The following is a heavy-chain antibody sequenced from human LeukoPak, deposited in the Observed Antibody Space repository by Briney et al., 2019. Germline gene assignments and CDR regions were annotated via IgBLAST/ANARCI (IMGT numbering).Heavy chain of an antibody. J-gene: IGHJ4*02. CDR3: ARVYGDYEIDY. Sequence: ASETLSLTCAVSGVSISSSSWWSWVRQPPGKGLEWIGEIYHSGSTNYNPSLKSRVTISVDKSKNQFSLKLSSVTAADTAVYYCARVYGDYEIDYWGQGTLVTVSS. CDR1: GVSISSSSW. V-gene: IGHV4-4*02. CDR2: IYHSGST. D-gene: IGHD4-17*01.